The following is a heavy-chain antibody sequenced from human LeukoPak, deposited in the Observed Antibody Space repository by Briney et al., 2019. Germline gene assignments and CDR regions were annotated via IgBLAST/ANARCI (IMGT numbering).Heavy chain of an antibody. CDR1: GFSFSSYA. D-gene: IGHD1-14*01. J-gene: IGHJ4*02. CDR3: AKGKVNHLGGLDY. Sequence: GGSLRLSRAVSGFSFSSYAMSWVRQAPGKGLEWVSTVSETGDGAYYADSVKGRFIISRDNSKNTFYLQMDSLRADDTAMYYCAKGKVNHLGGLDYWGQGTLVTVSS. CDR2: VSETGDGA. V-gene: IGHV3-23*01.